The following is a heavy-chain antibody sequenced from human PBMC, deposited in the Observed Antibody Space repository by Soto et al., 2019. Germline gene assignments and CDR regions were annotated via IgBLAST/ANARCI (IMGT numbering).Heavy chain of an antibody. CDR1: SGSFSGYY. CDR3: ARDPKVSGSSQTRPDF. D-gene: IGHD6-6*01. J-gene: IGHJ4*02. CDR2: ISQSGNT. Sequence: SETLSLTCSIYSGSFSGYYWSWFLQPPGKGPEWIGEISQSGNTNYSPSLKSRVSISIDTSKKQFSLNLASVSAADTAVYYCARDPKVSGSSQTRPDFWGQGTLVTVSS. V-gene: IGHV4-34*01.